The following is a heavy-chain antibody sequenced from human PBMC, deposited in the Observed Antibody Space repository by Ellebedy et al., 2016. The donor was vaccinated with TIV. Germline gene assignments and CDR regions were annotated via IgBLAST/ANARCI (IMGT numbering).Heavy chain of an antibody. D-gene: IGHD3-22*01. V-gene: IGHV1-69*04. Sequence: AASVKVSCKPSGGTVSSYAINWVRQAPGQGLEWMGRIIPILGLPKYAQNFQGRVTITADKSTSTVYMELSSLRSEDTAIYYCARVREDYYSHSSDDAFDVWGQGTMVTVSS. CDR3: ARVREDYYSHSSDDAFDV. CDR1: GGTVSSYA. CDR2: IIPILGLP. J-gene: IGHJ3*01.